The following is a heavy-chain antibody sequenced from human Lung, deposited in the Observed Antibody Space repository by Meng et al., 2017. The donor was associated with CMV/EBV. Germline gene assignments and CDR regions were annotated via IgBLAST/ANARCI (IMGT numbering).Heavy chain of an antibody. CDR3: AREFGSTYYGSGTPYS. CDR2: IYHSGTT. V-gene: IGHV4-38-2*02. CDR1: GYPITNGFY. J-gene: IGHJ5*02. Sequence: SETLSLTCTVSGYPITNGFYWAWIRQPPGKGLEWIETIYHSGTTFYKPSLKSRVTISVDTSKNKFSLNLRSVTAADTAVYFCAREFGSTYYGSGTPYSWGRGXLVTVSS. D-gene: IGHD3-10*01.